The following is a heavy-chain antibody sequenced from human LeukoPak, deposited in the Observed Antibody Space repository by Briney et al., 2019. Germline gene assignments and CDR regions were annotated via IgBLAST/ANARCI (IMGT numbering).Heavy chain of an antibody. J-gene: IGHJ6*03. Sequence: PGGSLRLSCAASGFTFSSYWMSWVRQAPGKGLEWVANIKQDGSEKYYVDSVKGRFTISRDNAKNSLYLQMNSLRAEDTAVYYCARDRGPAALTAYMDVWGKGTTVTVSS. CDR1: GFTFSSYW. CDR2: IKQDGSEK. CDR3: ARDRGPAALTAYMDV. D-gene: IGHD2-2*01. V-gene: IGHV3-7*01.